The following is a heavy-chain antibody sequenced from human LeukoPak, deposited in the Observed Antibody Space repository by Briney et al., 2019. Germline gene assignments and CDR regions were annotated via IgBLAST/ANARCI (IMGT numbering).Heavy chain of an antibody. Sequence: GGSLRLSCAASGFTFSTYAMHWVRQAPGKGLEWMALIRSDGGNKYYTDSVKGRFTISRDNSKNTLYLQMNGLGVEDTAVYYCAKGLHSGSYLDALDIWGQGTKVTVFS. CDR1: GFTFSTYA. J-gene: IGHJ3*02. V-gene: IGHV3-30*02. CDR2: IRSDGGNK. CDR3: AKGLHSGSYLDALDI. D-gene: IGHD1-26*01.